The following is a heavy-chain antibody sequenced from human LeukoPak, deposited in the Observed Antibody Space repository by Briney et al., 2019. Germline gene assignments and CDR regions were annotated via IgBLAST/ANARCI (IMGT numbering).Heavy chain of an antibody. V-gene: IGHV1-18*01. D-gene: IGHD6-13*01. CDR3: ATAVIVAVFGDAFDI. J-gene: IGHJ3*02. CDR2: ISAYNGNT. CDR1: GYTFTSYG. Sequence: GASVKVSCKASGYTFTSYGISWVRQAPGQGLEWMGWISAYNGNTNYAQKFQGRVTMTRDTSISTAYMELRRLRYDDTAVYYCATAVIVAVFGDAFDIWGQGTLVTVSS.